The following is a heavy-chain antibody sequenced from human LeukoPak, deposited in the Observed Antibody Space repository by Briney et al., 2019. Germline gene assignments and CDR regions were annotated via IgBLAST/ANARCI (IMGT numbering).Heavy chain of an antibody. CDR1: GFTFSGHW. CDR3: AKGSSRPPNAFDI. J-gene: IGHJ3*02. Sequence: PGGSLRLSCTASGFTFSGHWMSWVRQAPGKGLEWVASIRQDGSEKHYVDSVEGRFIISRDNAKNSLHLQMNSLRAEDTAVYYCAKGSSRPPNAFDIWGQGTLITASS. D-gene: IGHD6-6*01. CDR2: IRQDGSEK. V-gene: IGHV3-7*01.